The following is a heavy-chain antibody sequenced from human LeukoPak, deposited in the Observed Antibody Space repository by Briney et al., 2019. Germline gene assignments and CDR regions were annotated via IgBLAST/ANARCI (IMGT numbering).Heavy chain of an antibody. CDR1: GFTFSNFA. CDR2: ITDSGDGT. Sequence: GGSLRLSCAASGFTFSNFAMSWVRQAPGKGLEWVSAITDSGDGTYYADSVKGRFTIFRDNSKNTLYLQMSSLRAEDTAVYYCAKRVPYSSSSVYFDYWGRGTLVTVSS. J-gene: IGHJ4*02. CDR3: AKRVPYSSSSVYFDY. V-gene: IGHV3-23*01. D-gene: IGHD6-6*01.